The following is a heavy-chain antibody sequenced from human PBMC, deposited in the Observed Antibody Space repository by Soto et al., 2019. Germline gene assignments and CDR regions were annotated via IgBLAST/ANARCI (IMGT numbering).Heavy chain of an antibody. CDR1: GFTVSSFP. CDR3: ARKVAGSI. J-gene: IGHJ4*02. CDR2: ISSSGDDS. D-gene: IGHD6-19*01. Sequence: EMHLLESGGGLVQPGGSLRLSRAASGFTVSSFPMTWVRQAPGKGLEWVSSISSSGDDSFYADSVKGRFTISRDSSKNMLFLQLSSLRAEDTAVYYCARKVAGSIWGQGTLVTVSS. V-gene: IGHV3-23*01.